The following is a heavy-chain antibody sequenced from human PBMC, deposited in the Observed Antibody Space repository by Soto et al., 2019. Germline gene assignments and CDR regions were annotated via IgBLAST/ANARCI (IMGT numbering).Heavy chain of an antibody. Sequence: SGGALRISFAASGFTFCSYAMSWVRPAPGEGLEWVFAISGSGGSTYYADSVKGRFTISRDDSKNTLYLQMNSLRAEDTAVYYCAKSTTMIVVAPDAFDIWGQGTMVTVSS. CDR1: GFTFCSYA. J-gene: IGHJ3*02. CDR3: AKSTTMIVVAPDAFDI. CDR2: ISGSGGST. V-gene: IGHV3-23*01. D-gene: IGHD3-22*01.